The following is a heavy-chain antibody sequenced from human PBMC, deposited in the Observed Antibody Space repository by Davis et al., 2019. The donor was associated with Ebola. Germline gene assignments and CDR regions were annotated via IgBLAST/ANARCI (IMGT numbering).Heavy chain of an antibody. Sequence: GESLKISCAASGFTFSSYWMSWVRQAPGKGLEWVANIKQDGSEKYYVDSVKGRFTISRDNAKNSLYLQMNSLRAEDTAVYYCARVGDSSSWYAGDFDYWGQGTLVTVSS. CDR2: IKQDGSEK. V-gene: IGHV3-7*03. D-gene: IGHD6-13*01. CDR3: ARVGDSSSWYAGDFDY. CDR1: GFTFSSYW. J-gene: IGHJ4*02.